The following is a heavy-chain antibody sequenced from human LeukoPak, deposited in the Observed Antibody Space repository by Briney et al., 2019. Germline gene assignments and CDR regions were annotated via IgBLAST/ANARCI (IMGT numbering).Heavy chain of an antibody. CDR2: ISSSSIYI. Sequence: GGSLRLSCAASGFTFSNYRMNWVRQAPGKGLEWVSSISSSSIYIYYADSLKGRFTISRDNAKNSLYLQMNSLRAEDTAVYYCAKDSKIVGPTFRSYHYMDVWGKGTTVTVSS. D-gene: IGHD1-26*01. V-gene: IGHV3-21*04. J-gene: IGHJ6*03. CDR1: GFTFSNYR. CDR3: AKDSKIVGPTFRSYHYMDV.